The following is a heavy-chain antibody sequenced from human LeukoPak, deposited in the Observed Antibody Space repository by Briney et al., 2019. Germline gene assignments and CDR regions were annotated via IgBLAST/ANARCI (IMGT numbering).Heavy chain of an antibody. CDR1: GFSFSTFV. D-gene: IGHD1-26*01. CDR2: ISIDGSTT. J-gene: IGHJ4*02. Sequence: QTGGSLRLSCAASGFSFSTFVMHWVRQAPGKGLEWVSRISIDGSTTTYADSVKGRFTISRDNSKNTVYLQMSSLRAEDTAEYYCAKDFEITYVGAPDYWGQGTLVTVSS. V-gene: IGHV3-NL1*01. CDR3: AKDFEITYVGAPDY.